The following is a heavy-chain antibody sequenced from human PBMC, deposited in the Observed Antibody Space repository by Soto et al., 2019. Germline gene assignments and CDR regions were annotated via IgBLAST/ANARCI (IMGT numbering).Heavy chain of an antibody. V-gene: IGHV3-33*01. CDR2: IWYDGRNK. CDR1: GVNFRSYG. D-gene: IGHD3-22*01. Sequence: AGGSQRLSCTASGVNFRSYGMHWVRQAPGKGLEWVAVIWYDGRNKYYVDSVKGRFTISRDNSKNTLYLQMNNLKTEDTAIYYCARGNYESSGYPDYWGQGTLVTVSS. J-gene: IGHJ4*02. CDR3: ARGNYESSGYPDY.